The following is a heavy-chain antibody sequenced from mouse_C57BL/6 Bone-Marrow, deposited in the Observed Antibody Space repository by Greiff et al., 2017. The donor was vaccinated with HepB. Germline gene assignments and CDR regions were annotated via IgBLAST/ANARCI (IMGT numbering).Heavy chain of an antibody. Sequence: EVQGVESGGGLVKPGGSLKLSCAASGFTFSSYAMSWVRQTPEKRLEWVATISDGGSYTYYPDNVKGRFTISRDNAKNKLYLQMSHLKSEDTAMYYCARVGTGRAFAYWGQGTLVTVSA. CDR1: GFTFSSYA. J-gene: IGHJ3*01. D-gene: IGHD4-1*01. CDR2: ISDGGSYT. CDR3: ARVGTGRAFAY. V-gene: IGHV5-4*01.